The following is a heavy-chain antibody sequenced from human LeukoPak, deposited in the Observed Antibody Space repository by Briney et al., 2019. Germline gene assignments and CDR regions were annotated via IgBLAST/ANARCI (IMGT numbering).Heavy chain of an antibody. J-gene: IGHJ5*01. V-gene: IGHV3-30*02. D-gene: IGHD2-21*02. CDR3: TRGRRFCGGDCHSWFDS. Sequence: GGSLRLPCAASGFTFSNYGMHWVRQAPGKGLEWVAFIRYDGSNKYYADSVKGRFTVSRDNSKKTLYLQMNSLRAEDTAVYYCTRGRRFCGGDCHSWFDSWGQGTLVTVSS. CDR2: IRYDGSNK. CDR1: GFTFSNYG.